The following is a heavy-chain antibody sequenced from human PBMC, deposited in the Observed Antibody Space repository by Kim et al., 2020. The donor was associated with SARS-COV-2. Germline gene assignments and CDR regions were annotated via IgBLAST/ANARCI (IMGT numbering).Heavy chain of an antibody. Sequence: ASVKVSCKASGYTFPAHYIHWVRQAPGQGLEWMGWINPYSGATNYAQGFQGRVTVTRDTSISTAYLELTSLISDDTAVYFCARGRPTYYERGAFDVWGQGTMVNVSS. D-gene: IGHD3-22*01. J-gene: IGHJ3*01. CDR3: ARGRPTYYERGAFDV. V-gene: IGHV1-2*02. CDR2: INPYSGAT. CDR1: GYTFPAHY.